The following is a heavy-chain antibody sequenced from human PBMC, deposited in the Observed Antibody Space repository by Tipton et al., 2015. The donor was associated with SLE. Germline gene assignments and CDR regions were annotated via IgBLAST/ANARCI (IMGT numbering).Heavy chain of an antibody. V-gene: IGHV4-59*08. Sequence: GLVKPSETLSLTCTVSNGSINLYYWSWIRQSPGKGLEYIGHVYYLGATNYSPSFESRVAMSVDTSKNQFSLRLRSVTAADTAVYYCARLAHHNSNWYLGVWGQGSLVTVSS. J-gene: IGHJ4*02. CDR1: NGSINLYY. CDR3: ARLAHHNSNWYLGV. D-gene: IGHD2/OR15-2a*01. CDR2: VYYLGAT.